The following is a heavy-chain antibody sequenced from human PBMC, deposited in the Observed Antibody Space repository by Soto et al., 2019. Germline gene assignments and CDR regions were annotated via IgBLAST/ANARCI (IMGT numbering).Heavy chain of an antibody. V-gene: IGHV3-21*01. Sequence: EVQLVESGGGLVKPGGSLRLSCAASGFTFSSYSMNWVRQAPGKGLEWASSISSSSSYIYYADSVKGRFTISRDNAKNSLYLQMNSLRAEDTAVYYCARDRGGSCYSDGFCDYYYYVMDVWGQGTTVTVSS. CDR3: ARDRGGSCYSDGFCDYYYYVMDV. CDR1: GFTFSSYS. J-gene: IGHJ6*02. CDR2: ISSSSSYI. D-gene: IGHD2-15*01.